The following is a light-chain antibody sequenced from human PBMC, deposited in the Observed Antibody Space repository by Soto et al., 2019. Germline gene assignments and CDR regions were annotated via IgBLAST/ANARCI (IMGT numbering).Light chain of an antibody. CDR2: DAS. V-gene: IGKV3-15*01. CDR3: QQYDKWFSIT. Sequence: EKVKTHAPATLSVSQGERVTLSCRASQSVGRKLVWYQQKAGQAPRPLIFDASTRATGIPARFSGSGSGTEFTLTISRLEPEDFAVYYCQQYDKWFSITFGQGTRLEIK. CDR1: QSVGRK. J-gene: IGKJ5*01.